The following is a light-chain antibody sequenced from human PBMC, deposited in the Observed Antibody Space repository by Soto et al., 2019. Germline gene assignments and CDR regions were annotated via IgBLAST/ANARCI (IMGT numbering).Light chain of an antibody. Sequence: DIQMTQPPSSLSASVGDRVTITCRASQSISSYLNGYQQKPGKAPKLLIYAASSLQSGVPSRFSGSGSGTDFTLTISSLQPEDFATYYCQQSYSTPWTFGQGTKVDIK. CDR2: AAS. J-gene: IGKJ1*01. CDR1: QSISSY. CDR3: QQSYSTPWT. V-gene: IGKV1-39*01.